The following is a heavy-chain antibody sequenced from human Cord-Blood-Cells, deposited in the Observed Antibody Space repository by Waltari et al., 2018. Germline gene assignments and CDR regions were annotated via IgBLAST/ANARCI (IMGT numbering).Heavy chain of an antibody. D-gene: IGHD1-26*01. J-gene: IGHJ4*02. V-gene: IGHV4-39*01. Sequence: QLQLQESGPGLVKPSETLSLTCTVSGGSISSSSYYWGWIRQPPGTGLEWIGSIYYSGSTYYNPSLKSRVTISVDTSKNQFSLKLSSVTAADTAVYYCARRSGSYYFDYWGQGTLVTVSS. CDR3: ARRSGSYYFDY. CDR1: GGSISSSSYY. CDR2: IYYSGST.